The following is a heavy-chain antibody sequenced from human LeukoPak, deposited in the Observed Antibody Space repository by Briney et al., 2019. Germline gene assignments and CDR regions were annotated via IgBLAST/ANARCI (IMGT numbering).Heavy chain of an antibody. D-gene: IGHD1-7*01. J-gene: IGHJ5*02. Sequence: LQGRVTMTTDTSTSTAYMELRSLRSDDTAVYYCARVFLQTTNWFDLWGQGTLVTVSS. V-gene: IGHV1-18*01. CDR3: ARVFLQTTNWFDL.